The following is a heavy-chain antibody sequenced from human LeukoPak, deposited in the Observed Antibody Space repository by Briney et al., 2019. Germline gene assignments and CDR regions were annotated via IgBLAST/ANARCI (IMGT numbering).Heavy chain of an antibody. CDR3: AKDQFGFGYYGSGSPPVP. CDR1: GFTFSSYG. V-gene: IGHV3-30*02. CDR2: IRYDGSNK. J-gene: IGHJ5*02. D-gene: IGHD3-10*01. Sequence: GGSLRLSCAASGFTFSSYGMHWVRQAPGKGLEWVAFIRYDGSNKYYADSVKGRFTISRDNSKNTLYLQMNSLRAEDTAVYYCAKDQFGFGYYGSGSPPVPWGQGTLVTVSS.